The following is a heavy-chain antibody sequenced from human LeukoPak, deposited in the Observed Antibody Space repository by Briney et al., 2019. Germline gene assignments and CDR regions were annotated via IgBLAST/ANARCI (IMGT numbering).Heavy chain of an antibody. J-gene: IGHJ6*02. D-gene: IGHD6-19*01. V-gene: IGHV1-18*01. CDR1: GYTFTSYG. Sequence: ASVKVSCKASGYTFTSYGISWVRQAPGQGLEWMGWISAYNGNTNYAQKLQGRVTMTTDTSTSTAYMELRSLRSDDTAVYYCARVRMGAVAGTEPPYYYYGMDVWGQGTTVTVSS. CDR3: ARVRMGAVAGTEPPYYYYGMDV. CDR2: ISAYNGNT.